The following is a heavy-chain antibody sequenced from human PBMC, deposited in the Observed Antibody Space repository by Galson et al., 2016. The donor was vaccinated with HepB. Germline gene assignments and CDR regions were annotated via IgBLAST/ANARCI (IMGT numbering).Heavy chain of an antibody. Sequence: SLRLSCAASGFTFSNYAIHWVRQAPGKGLEWVAVISYDGGNIYNADSVKGRFTISRDNPTNTLYLQMNSLRAEDTAVYYCARGYFDPQYYYYMDVWGKGTTVTVSS. V-gene: IGHV3-30-3*01. D-gene: IGHD3-22*01. CDR2: ISYDGGNI. CDR1: GFTFSNYA. CDR3: ARGYFDPQYYYYMDV. J-gene: IGHJ6*03.